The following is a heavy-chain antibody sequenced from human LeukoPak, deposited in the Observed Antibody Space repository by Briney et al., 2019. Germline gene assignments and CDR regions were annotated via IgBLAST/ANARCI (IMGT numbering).Heavy chain of an antibody. CDR2: IRYDGSNK. J-gene: IGHJ4*02. CDR3: TTASSGWYGGGY. V-gene: IGHV3-30*02. Sequence: GGSLRLSCAASGFTFSSYGMHWVRQAPGKGLEWVAFIRYDGSNKYYADSVKGRFTISRDNSKNTLYLQMNSLKTEDTAVYYCTTASSGWYGGGYWGQGTLVTVSS. CDR1: GFTFSSYG. D-gene: IGHD6-19*01.